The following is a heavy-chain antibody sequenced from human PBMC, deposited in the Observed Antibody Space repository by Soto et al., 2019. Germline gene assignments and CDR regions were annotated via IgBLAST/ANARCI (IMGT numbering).Heavy chain of an antibody. CDR3: ARAHRLCYGYGDHGDS. CDR1: GFGFDEYG. CDR2: INRHGDST. J-gene: IGHJ4*02. D-gene: IGHD5-18*01. V-gene: IGHV3-20*04. Sequence: EVHLVEPGGGVVRPGGSLRLSCAASGFGFDEYGMSWVRQGPGKGLEWVSGINRHGDSTGYADSVKGRFTISRDNVKNSLYLQMNGLRAEDTAFFYCARAHRLCYGYGDHGDSWGQGTLVTVSS.